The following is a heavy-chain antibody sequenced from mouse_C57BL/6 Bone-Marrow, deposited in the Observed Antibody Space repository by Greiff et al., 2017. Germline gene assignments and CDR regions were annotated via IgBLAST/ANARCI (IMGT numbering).Heavy chain of an antibody. J-gene: IGHJ3*01. V-gene: IGHV1-55*01. CDR1: GYTFTSYW. D-gene: IGHD1-1*01. CDR3: ARSDYYGSSYWFAY. CDR2: IYPGSGST. Sequence: VKLQQPGAELVKPGASVKMSCKASGYTFTSYWITWVKQRPGQGLEWIGDIYPGSGSTNYNEKFKSKATLTVDTSSSTAYMQLSSLTSEDSAVYYCARSDYYGSSYWFAYWGQGTLVTVSA.